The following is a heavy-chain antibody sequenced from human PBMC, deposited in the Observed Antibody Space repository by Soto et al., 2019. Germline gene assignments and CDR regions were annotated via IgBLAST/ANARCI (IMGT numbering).Heavy chain of an antibody. CDR1: GGSFSSDSYS. CDR3: ARGGDCITTSCRLQIWFDP. Sequence: SETLSLTCAVSGGSFSSDSYSWSWIRQPPGKGLEWIGYIYHSGSTYYNPSLKSRVTISVDRSKNQFSLKLSSVIAADTAVYYCARGGDCITTSCRLQIWFDPRGQGTLVTVSS. V-gene: IGHV4-30-2*01. J-gene: IGHJ5*02. D-gene: IGHD2-2*03. CDR2: IYHSGST.